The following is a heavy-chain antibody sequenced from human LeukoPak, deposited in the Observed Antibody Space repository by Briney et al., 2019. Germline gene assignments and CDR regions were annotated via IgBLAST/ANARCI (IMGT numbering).Heavy chain of an antibody. J-gene: IGHJ4*02. V-gene: IGHV4-34*01. CDR2: INHSGST. CDR3: ARDSGATTLGY. D-gene: IGHD1-26*01. CDR1: GGSFSGYY. Sequence: SETLSLTCAVYGGSFSGYYWSWIRQPPGKGLEWIGEINHSGSTNYNPSLKSRVTISVDTSKNQFSLKLSSVTAADTAVYYCARDSGATTLGYWGQGTLVTVSS.